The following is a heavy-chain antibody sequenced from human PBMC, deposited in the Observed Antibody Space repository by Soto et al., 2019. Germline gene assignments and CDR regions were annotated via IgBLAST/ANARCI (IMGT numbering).Heavy chain of an antibody. D-gene: IGHD1-26*01. CDR3: ARGLATALTMDV. Sequence: QVQLQQWGAGLLKPSETLSLTCAVYGGSFSGYYWSWIRQLPGKGLEWIGEINHSGSTNYNPSLKSRVTISVDTSKNQFSLKLSSVTAADTAVYYCARGLATALTMDVWGKGTTVTVSS. CDR2: INHSGST. CDR1: GGSFSGYY. J-gene: IGHJ6*03. V-gene: IGHV4-34*01.